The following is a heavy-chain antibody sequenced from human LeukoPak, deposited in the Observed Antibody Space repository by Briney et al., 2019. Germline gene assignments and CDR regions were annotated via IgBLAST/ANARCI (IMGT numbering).Heavy chain of an antibody. V-gene: IGHV1-69*06. J-gene: IGHJ4*02. Sequence: ASVKVSCKASGGTFSSYAISWVRQAPGQGLEWMGGITPIFGTANYAQKFQGRVTITADISTRTAYMELSSLRSEDTAVYYCATVGASAGAPFDYWGQGTLVTVSS. CDR1: GGTFSSYA. CDR2: ITPIFGTA. D-gene: IGHD6-13*01. CDR3: ATVGASAGAPFDY.